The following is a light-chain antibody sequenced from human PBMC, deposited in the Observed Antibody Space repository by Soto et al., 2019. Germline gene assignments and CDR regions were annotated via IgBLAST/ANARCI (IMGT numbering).Light chain of an antibody. CDR1: SSDVGSHNL. J-gene: IGLJ2*01. CDR2: EGS. V-gene: IGLV2-23*01. CDR3: CSYAGSRTYVV. Sequence: QSALTQPASVSGSPGRSITISCTGPSSDVGSHNLVSWYQQHPGKAPKLMIYEGSKRPSGVSNRFSGSKSGNTASLTISGLQAEDEADYYCCSYAGSRTYVVFGGGTKVTVL.